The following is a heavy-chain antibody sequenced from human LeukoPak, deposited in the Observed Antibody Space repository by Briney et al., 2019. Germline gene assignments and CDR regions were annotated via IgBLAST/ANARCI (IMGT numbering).Heavy chain of an antibody. J-gene: IGHJ1*01. CDR3: AKGGDCSGGSCYPVQH. V-gene: IGHV3-23*01. Sequence: GGSLRLSCAASGFTFSSYAMSWVRQAPGKGPEWVSAISGSGGSTYYADSVKGRFTISRDNSKNTLYLQMNSLRAEDTAVYYCAKGGDCSGGSCYPVQHWGQGTLVTVSS. CDR2: ISGSGGST. CDR1: GFTFSSYA. D-gene: IGHD2-15*01.